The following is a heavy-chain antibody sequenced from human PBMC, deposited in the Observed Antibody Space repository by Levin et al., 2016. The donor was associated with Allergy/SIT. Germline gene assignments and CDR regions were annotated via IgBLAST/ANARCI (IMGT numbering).Heavy chain of an antibody. J-gene: IGHJ4*02. V-gene: IGHV3-15*01. Sequence: GGSLRLSCAASGFTFNNAWMSWVRQAPGKGLEWVGRIKSQSDGGRTDYAAPVKGRFTISRDDSKNMVILQMNSLKIEDTAVYYCSTELRFLDPRDYWGQGTLVTVSS. CDR1: GFTFNNAW. D-gene: IGHD3-3*01. CDR3: STELRFLDPRDY. CDR2: IKSQSDGGRT.